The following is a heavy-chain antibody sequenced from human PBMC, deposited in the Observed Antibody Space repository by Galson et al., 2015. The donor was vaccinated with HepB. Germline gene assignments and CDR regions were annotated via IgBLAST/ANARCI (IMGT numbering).Heavy chain of an antibody. CDR2: ISYDGSNK. CDR1: GFTFSSYG. D-gene: IGHD5-18*01. Sequence: SLRLSCAASGFTFSSYGMHWARQAPGKGLEWVAVISYDGSNKYYAGSVKGRFTISRDNSKNTLYLQMNSLRAEDTAVYYCAKDILPYSYGSCYFDYWGQGTLVTVSS. V-gene: IGHV3-30*18. CDR3: AKDILPYSYGSCYFDY. J-gene: IGHJ4*02.